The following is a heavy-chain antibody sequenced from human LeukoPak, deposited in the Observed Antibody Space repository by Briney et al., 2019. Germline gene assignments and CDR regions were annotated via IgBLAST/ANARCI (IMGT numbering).Heavy chain of an antibody. D-gene: IGHD5-18*01. Sequence: ASVKVSCKASGYTFTSYYMHWVRQAPGQGLEWMGIINPSGGSTSYAQKFQGRVTMTRDTSTSTVYMELSSLKASDTAMYFCARRTTSMGKTYFDYWGQGTLVTVSS. V-gene: IGHV1-46*01. CDR1: GYTFTSYY. J-gene: IGHJ4*02. CDR3: ARRTTSMGKTYFDY. CDR2: INPSGGST.